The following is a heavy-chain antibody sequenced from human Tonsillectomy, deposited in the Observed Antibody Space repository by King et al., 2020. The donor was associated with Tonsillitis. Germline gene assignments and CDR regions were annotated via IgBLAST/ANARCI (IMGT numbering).Heavy chain of an antibody. CDR1: GFTFSSYG. J-gene: IGHJ4*02. D-gene: IGHD5-18*01. CDR2: IYYYGSNK. V-gene: IGHV3-30*18. Sequence: VQLVESGGGVVQPGRSLRLSCSASGFTFSSYGMHWVRQAPGKGLDWVAVIYYYGSNKYYADSVKGRFTISRDNSKNTLYLQMNSLRAEDTAVYYCAKFGYNYGRIEYWGQGTLVTVSS. CDR3: AKFGYNYGRIEY.